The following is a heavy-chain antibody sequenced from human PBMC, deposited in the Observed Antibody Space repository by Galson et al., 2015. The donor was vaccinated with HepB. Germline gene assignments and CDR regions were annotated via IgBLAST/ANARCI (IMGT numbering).Heavy chain of an antibody. V-gene: IGHV1-3*01. CDR2: INAGNGNT. D-gene: IGHD3-10*01. CDR1: GYTFTSYA. CDR3: ARDPQLLWFGESHTYFDY. Sequence: SVKVSCKASGYTFTSYAMHRVRQAPGQRLEWMGWINAGNGNTKYSQKFQGRVTITRDTSASTAYMELSSLRSEDTAVYYCARDPQLLWFGESHTYFDYWGQGTLVTVSS. J-gene: IGHJ4*02.